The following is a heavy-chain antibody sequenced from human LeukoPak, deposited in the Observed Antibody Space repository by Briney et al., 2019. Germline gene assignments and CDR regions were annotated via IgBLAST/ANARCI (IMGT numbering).Heavy chain of an antibody. D-gene: IGHD6-13*01. Sequence: GSLRLSCAASGFTFSTYWMHWVRQAPGQGPVWVSRISPDGSTTTYADSVRGRFSISRDNAKNTLYMQMNSLRVDDTAVYYCVRGSSTWSPLGDYWGQGTLVTVST. J-gene: IGHJ4*02. CDR2: ISPDGSTT. V-gene: IGHV3-74*01. CDR1: GFTFSTYW. CDR3: VRGSSTWSPLGDY.